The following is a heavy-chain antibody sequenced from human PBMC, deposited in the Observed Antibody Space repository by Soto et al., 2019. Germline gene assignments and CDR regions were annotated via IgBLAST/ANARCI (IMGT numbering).Heavy chain of an antibody. V-gene: IGHV1-69*13. CDR1: GGTFSSYA. J-gene: IGHJ6*02. D-gene: IGHD2-15*01. CDR3: ARHPGGRGYYYGMDV. Sequence: SVKVSCKASGGTFSSYAISWVRQAPGQGLEWMGGIIPIFGAANYAQKFQGRVTITADESTSTAYMELSSLRSEDTAVYYCARHPGGRGYYYGMDVWGQGTTVTVSS. CDR2: IIPIFGAA.